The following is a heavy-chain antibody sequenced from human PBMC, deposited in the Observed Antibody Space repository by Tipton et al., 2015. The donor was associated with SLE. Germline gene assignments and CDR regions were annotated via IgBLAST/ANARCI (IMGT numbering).Heavy chain of an antibody. CDR2: IYYSGST. CDR1: GGSVSSSSYY. V-gene: IGHV4-39*07. J-gene: IGHJ6*02. CDR3: ARGAKSYGMDV. Sequence: TLSLTRTVSGGSVSSSSYYWGWIRQPPGKGLEWIGSIYYSGSTYYNPSLKSRVTISVDTSKNQFSLKLSSVTAADTAVYYCARGAKSYGMDVWGQGTTVTVSS.